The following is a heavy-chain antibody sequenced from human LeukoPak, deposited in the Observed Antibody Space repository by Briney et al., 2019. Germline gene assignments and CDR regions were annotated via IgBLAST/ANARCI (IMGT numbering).Heavy chain of an antibody. J-gene: IGHJ4*02. CDR1: GGSISSYY. Sequence: PSETLSLTCTVSGGSISSYYWSWIRQPPGKGLEWIGYIYYSGSTNYNPSLKSRVTISVDTSKNQFSLKLSSVTAADTAVYYCASIYCSGGSCSFDYWGQGTLVTVSS. CDR2: IYYSGST. CDR3: ASIYCSGGSCSFDY. D-gene: IGHD2-15*01. V-gene: IGHV4-59*01.